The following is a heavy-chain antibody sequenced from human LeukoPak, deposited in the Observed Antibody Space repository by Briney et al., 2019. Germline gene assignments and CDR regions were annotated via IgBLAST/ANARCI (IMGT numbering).Heavy chain of an antibody. Sequence: PGGSLRLSCAASGFTFKDYWMHWVRQAPGKGLVWVSRVIRDGSFTNYADSVKGRFTISRDNAKKTLYLQMSSLRAEDTAVYFCVRDGDDFNFDYWGQGSLVTVSS. D-gene: IGHD5-24*01. CDR2: VIRDGSFT. J-gene: IGHJ4*02. CDR3: VRDGDDFNFDY. CDR1: GFTFKDYW. V-gene: IGHV3-74*01.